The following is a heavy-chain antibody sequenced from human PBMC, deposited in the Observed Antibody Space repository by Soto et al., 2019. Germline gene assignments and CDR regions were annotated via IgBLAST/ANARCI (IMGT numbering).Heavy chain of an antibody. CDR1: DFSLTNPRMG. D-gene: IGHD3-9*01. V-gene: IGHV2-26*01. CDR2: ILSNDVK. CDR3: ARLSAFVLTGSYTLAS. J-gene: IGHJ5*02. Sequence: QVTLKESGPVLLKPTETLTLTCVVADFSLTNPRMGVSWIRQPPGKALEWLAHILSNDVKSYSTTLSDRLTVSKSTSNSQVALTLTLVDPEDTATYYCARLSAFVLTGSYTLASWRQGTLVTVSS.